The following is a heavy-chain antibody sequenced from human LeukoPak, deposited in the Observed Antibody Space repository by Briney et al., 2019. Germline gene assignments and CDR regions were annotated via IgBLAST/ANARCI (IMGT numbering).Heavy chain of an antibody. CDR2: ISHSGGT. V-gene: IGHV4-30-4*08. D-gene: IGHD2-15*01. Sequence: SETLSLTCTVSGGSVNKGPHYWGWIRQPPGKGLEWIAYISHSGGTSYNPSLKSRATISLDTSRSQFSLKLSSVTPADTAVYYCARDFQGGPNDPWGQGTLVTVSP. CDR1: GGSVNKGPHY. J-gene: IGHJ5*02. CDR3: ARDFQGGPNDP.